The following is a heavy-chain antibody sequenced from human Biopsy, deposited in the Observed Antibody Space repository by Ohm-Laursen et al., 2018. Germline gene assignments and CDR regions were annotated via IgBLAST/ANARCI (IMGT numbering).Heavy chain of an antibody. CDR1: GVSITAYY. D-gene: IGHD2-15*01. CDR2: IHHSGST. J-gene: IGHJ6*02. Sequence: TLSLTWTVSGVSITAYYWSWIRQPPGKGLECIGNIHHSGSTNYNPSLKSRLTISVDTSKNQFSLKLSSVTAADTAVYYCARMDCSGGSRHYYSYGMDVWGQGTTVTVSS. V-gene: IGHV4-4*09. CDR3: ARMDCSGGSRHYYSYGMDV.